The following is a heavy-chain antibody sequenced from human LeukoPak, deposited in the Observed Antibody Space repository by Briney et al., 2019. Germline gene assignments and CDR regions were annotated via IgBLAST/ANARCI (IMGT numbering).Heavy chain of an antibody. Sequence: SVKVSCKASGGTFSSYAISWVRQAPGQGLEWMGGIIPIFGTANYAQKFQGRVTITTDESTSTAYMELSSLRSEDTAVYCCARGGSSWTDFDYWGQGTLVTVSS. CDR3: ARGGSSWTDFDY. CDR2: IIPIFGTA. CDR1: GGTFSSYA. J-gene: IGHJ4*02. V-gene: IGHV1-69*05. D-gene: IGHD6-13*01.